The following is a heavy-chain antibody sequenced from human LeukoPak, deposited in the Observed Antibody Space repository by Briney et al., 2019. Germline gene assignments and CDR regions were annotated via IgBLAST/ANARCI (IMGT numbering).Heavy chain of an antibody. CDR1: GFNFGVYA. CDR3: AKDDSYGGNSNFDY. J-gene: IGHJ4*02. D-gene: IGHD4-23*01. CDR2: IGGIDGAA. V-gene: IGHV3-23*01. Sequence: GGSLRLSCAASGFNFGVYAMTWVRQAPAQGLEWVSTIGGIDGAAHYADSVKGRFTISRDNSKSALYLQMNSLRAEDTALYYCAKDDSYGGNSNFDYWGQGTLVTVSS.